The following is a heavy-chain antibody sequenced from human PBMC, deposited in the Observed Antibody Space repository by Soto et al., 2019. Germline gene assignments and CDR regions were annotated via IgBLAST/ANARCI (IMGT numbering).Heavy chain of an antibody. CDR3: ARGLEMADYYYYGMDV. Sequence: GGSLRLCCAASGFTFSSYAMSWVRQAPGKGLEWVSAISGSGGSTYYADSVKGRFTISRDNSKNTLYLQMNSLRAEDTAVYYCARGLEMADYYYYGMDVWGQGTTVTVSS. V-gene: IGHV3-23*01. J-gene: IGHJ6*02. CDR1: GFTFSSYA. CDR2: ISGSGGST.